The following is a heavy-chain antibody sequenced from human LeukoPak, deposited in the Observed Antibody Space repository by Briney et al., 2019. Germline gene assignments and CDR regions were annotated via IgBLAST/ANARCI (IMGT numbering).Heavy chain of an antibody. Sequence: KPGESLEISCEASGYTFSNQWIGWVRPMPGKVLELMGIIYPGDSDTRYSPSFQGQVTISVDKSVTTTYLQWHSLKASDTAMYYCARTGYHYGSGSHYAFDLWGQGTMVTVSS. D-gene: IGHD3-10*01. CDR3: ARTGYHYGSGSHYAFDL. V-gene: IGHV5-51*01. CDR1: GYTFSNQW. CDR2: IYPGDSDT. J-gene: IGHJ3*01.